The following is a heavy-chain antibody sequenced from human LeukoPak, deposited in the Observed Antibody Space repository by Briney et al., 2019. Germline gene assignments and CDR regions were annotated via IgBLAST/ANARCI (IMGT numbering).Heavy chain of an antibody. V-gene: IGHV4-39*01. CDR3: ARLYCSSTSCYHFDY. Sequence: PSETLSLTCTVSGGSISSSSYYWGWIRQPPGKGLEWIGSIYYSGSTYYNPSLKSRVTISVDTSKNQFSLKLSSVTAADTAVYYCARLYCSSTSCYHFDYWGQGTLVTVSS. CDR2: IYYSGST. J-gene: IGHJ4*02. D-gene: IGHD2-2*01. CDR1: GGSISSSSYY.